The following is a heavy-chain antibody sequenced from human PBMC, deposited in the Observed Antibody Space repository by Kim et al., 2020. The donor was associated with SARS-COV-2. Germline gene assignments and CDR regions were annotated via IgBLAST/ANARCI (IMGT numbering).Heavy chain of an antibody. D-gene: IGHD2-2*01. Sequence: ASVKVSCKASGYTFTSYAMHWVRQAPGQRLEWMGWINAGNGNTKYSQKFQGRVTITRDTSASTAYMELSSLRSEDTAVYYCAAGGVVPAAIRPIKTTVTTVSFDYWGQGPLVTFSS. CDR3: AAGGVVPAAIRPIKTTVTTVSFDY. J-gene: IGHJ4*02. CDR2: INAGNGNT. V-gene: IGHV1-3*01. CDR1: GYTFTSYA.